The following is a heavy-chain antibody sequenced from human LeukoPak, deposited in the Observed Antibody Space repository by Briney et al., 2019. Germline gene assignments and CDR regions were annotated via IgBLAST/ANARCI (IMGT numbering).Heavy chain of an antibody. CDR2: INPNSGGT. J-gene: IGHJ5*02. CDR1: GYTFTGYY. Sequence: ASVKVSCKASGYTFTGYYMHWVRQAPGQGHEWMGWINPNSGGTNYAQKFQGRVTMTRDTSISTAYMELSRLRSDDTAVYYCARVRTVRGVYNWFDPWGQGTLVTVSS. CDR3: ARVRTVRGVYNWFDP. D-gene: IGHD3-10*01. V-gene: IGHV1-2*02.